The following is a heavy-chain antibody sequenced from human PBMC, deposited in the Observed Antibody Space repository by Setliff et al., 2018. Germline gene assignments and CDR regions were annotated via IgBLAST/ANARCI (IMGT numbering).Heavy chain of an antibody. Sequence: ASVKVSCKASGYTFTSHYMHWVRQAPGLGLEWMGTINPSSGRTSYAQKFQGRVTMTRGTSTSTVYMDMSSLRSEDTAVYYCARDVFPYHYEGAFDIWGQGTMGTVS. CDR1: GYTFTSHY. CDR3: ARDVFPYHYEGAFDI. J-gene: IGHJ3*02. V-gene: IGHV1-46*01. D-gene: IGHD3-22*01. CDR2: INPSSGRT.